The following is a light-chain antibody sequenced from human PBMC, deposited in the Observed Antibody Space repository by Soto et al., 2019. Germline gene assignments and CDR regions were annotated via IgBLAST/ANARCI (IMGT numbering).Light chain of an antibody. Sequence: LTQSPGTLSLSPGDTATLSCRATEILSSTYMDWYQQKPCQAPRRLSYGASNRATGIPDRLSGSGSGTCFTLTINQLEPEDFALYECQQYGSAHPFGGGARLVIK. CDR3: QQYGSAHP. CDR1: EILSSTY. V-gene: IGKV3-20*01. J-gene: IGKJ5*01. CDR2: GAS.